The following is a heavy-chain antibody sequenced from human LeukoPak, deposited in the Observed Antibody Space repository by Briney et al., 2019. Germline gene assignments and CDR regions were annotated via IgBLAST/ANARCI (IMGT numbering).Heavy chain of an antibody. CDR3: ARSSPPDMALYYYYYMDV. CDR1: GGSISSGSYY. CDR2: IYASGST. J-gene: IGHJ6*03. D-gene: IGHD3-9*01. V-gene: IGHV4-61*02. Sequence: SATLSLTCTVSGGSISSGSYYWSWIRQPAGKGLEWIGRIYASGSTNYNPSLKSRVTISVDTSKNQFSLKLSSVTAADTAVYYCARSSPPDMALYYYYYMDVWGKGTTVTISS.